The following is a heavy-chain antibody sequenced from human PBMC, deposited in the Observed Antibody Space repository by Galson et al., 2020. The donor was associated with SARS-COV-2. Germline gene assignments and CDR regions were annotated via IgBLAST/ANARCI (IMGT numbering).Heavy chain of an antibody. J-gene: IGHJ6*02. CDR2: INYRGST. Sequence: SETLSLTCTVSGGSISSYYWSWIRQPPGKGLEWIGNINYRGSTNYNPSLKSRVTISVDTSKNHFSLKLSSVTAADTAVYYCASERYGSILGYFGMDVWGQGRTVSVFS. V-gene: IGHV4-59*01. CDR1: GGSISSYY. CDR3: ASERYGSILGYFGMDV. D-gene: IGHD6-13*01.